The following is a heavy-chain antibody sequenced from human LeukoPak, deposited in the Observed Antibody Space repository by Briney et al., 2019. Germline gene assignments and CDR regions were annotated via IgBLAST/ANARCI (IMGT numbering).Heavy chain of an antibody. V-gene: IGHV3-30-3*01. J-gene: IGHJ4*02. CDR1: GFTFSSYA. Sequence: PGRSLRLSCAASGFTFSSYAMHWVRQAPGKGLEWVAVISYDGSNKYYADSVKGRFTISRDKSKNTLYLQMNSLRVEDTAVYYCAKDIKYSSSWYPFDCWGQGTLVTVSS. CDR2: ISYDGSNK. CDR3: AKDIKYSSSWYPFDC. D-gene: IGHD6-13*01.